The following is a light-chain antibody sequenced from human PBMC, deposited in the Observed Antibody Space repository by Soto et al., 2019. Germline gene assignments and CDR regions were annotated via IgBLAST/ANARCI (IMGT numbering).Light chain of an antibody. J-gene: IGLJ1*01. Sequence: QSVLTQPASVSGSPGQSITISCTGSSSDVGRHNLVSWYQHHPSNAPKLIIYEGNKRPSGISDRFSGSTSGNTASLTISVLQAEDETDYYCCSYAGSMTFVCGTGTKVTGL. V-gene: IGLV2-23*03. CDR1: SSDVGRHNL. CDR3: CSYAGSMTFV. CDR2: EGN.